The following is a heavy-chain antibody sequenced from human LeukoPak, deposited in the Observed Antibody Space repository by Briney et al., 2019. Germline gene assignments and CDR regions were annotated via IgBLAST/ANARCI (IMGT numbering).Heavy chain of an antibody. CDR1: GGSIISYY. V-gene: IGHV4-59*12. Sequence: SETLSLTCTVSGGSIISYYRRSIRPPPRKGLGWVGYMYYMGSTNYNPSLKSRVTISVDTSKNQFSLKLSSVTAADTAVYYCARVPREVRFLEWLSNYKDYYYMDVWGKGTTVTVSS. D-gene: IGHD3-3*01. CDR2: MYYMGST. J-gene: IGHJ6*03. CDR3: ARVPREVRFLEWLSNYKDYYYMDV.